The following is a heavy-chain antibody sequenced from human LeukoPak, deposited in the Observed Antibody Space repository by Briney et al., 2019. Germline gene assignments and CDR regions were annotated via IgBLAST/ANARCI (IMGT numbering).Heavy chain of an antibody. Sequence: SVKVSCKASGGTFSSYAISWVRQAPGQGLEWMGGIIPVLGIANYAQKFQGRVTITADESTSTAYMELSSLISEDTAVYYCAAPQSRISSYYYVMDVWGQGTTVTVSS. J-gene: IGHJ6*02. CDR1: GGTFSSYA. CDR3: AAPQSRISSYYYVMDV. CDR2: IIPVLGIA. D-gene: IGHD2-15*01. V-gene: IGHV1-69*10.